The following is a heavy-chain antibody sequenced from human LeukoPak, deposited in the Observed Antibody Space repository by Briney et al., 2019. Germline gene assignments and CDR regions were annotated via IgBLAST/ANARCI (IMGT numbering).Heavy chain of an antibody. CDR2: IHMDGSTK. D-gene: IGHD1-1*01. V-gene: IGHV3-74*01. CDR1: GFTLSSHW. J-gene: IGHJ4*02. CDR3: AREVVTTGRHYDS. Sequence: GGSLRLSCTASGFTLSSHWMHWVRQGPGKGLEWVSRIHMDGSTKDYADSVRGRFTISRDNAKNPVYLQMNSLRGDDTAVYYCAREVVTTGRHYDSWGQGTLVTVSS.